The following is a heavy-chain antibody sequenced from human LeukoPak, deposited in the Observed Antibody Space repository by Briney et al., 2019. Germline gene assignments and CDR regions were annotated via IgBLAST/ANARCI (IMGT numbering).Heavy chain of an antibody. Sequence: VASVKVSCKASGYTFTGYYMHWVRQAPGQGLEWMGGIIPIFGTANYAQKFQGRVTITADESTSTAYMELSSLRSEDTAVYYCATSRGMYYDSSGYQLDYWGQGTLVTVSS. CDR2: IIPIFGTA. CDR3: ATSRGMYYDSSGYQLDY. J-gene: IGHJ4*02. V-gene: IGHV1-69*13. D-gene: IGHD3-22*01. CDR1: GYTFTGYY.